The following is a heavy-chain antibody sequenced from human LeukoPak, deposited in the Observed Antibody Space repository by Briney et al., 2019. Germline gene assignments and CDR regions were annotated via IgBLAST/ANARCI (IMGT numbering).Heavy chain of an antibody. CDR2: ISTSGST. CDR1: GGSISSGSYY. CDR3: ARGVYGSGAPFDY. Sequence: SQTLSLTCTVSGGSISSGSYYWSWIRQPAGKGLEWIGRISTSGSTNYNPSLKSRVTISVDTSKNQFSLKLTSVTAADTAVYYCARGVYGSGAPFDYWGQGTLVTVSS. V-gene: IGHV4-61*02. D-gene: IGHD3-10*01. J-gene: IGHJ4*02.